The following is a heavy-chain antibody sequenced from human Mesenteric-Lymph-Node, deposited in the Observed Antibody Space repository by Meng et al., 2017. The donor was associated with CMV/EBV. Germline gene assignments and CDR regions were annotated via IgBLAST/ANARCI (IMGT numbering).Heavy chain of an antibody. CDR2: INTDGSST. Sequence: SCAASGFTFSTYWMFWVRQPPGKGLVWVSRINTDGSSTTYADSVKGRFTISRDNAKNTLYLQMNSLRSEDTALYYCARDISGASGNNWGQGTLVTVSS. CDR1: GFTFSTYW. J-gene: IGHJ4*02. V-gene: IGHV3-74*03. D-gene: IGHD4-23*01. CDR3: ARDISGASGNN.